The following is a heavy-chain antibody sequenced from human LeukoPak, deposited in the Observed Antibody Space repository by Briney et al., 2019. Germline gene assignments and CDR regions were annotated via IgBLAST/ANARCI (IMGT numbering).Heavy chain of an antibody. Sequence: GASVKVSCKASGYTFTGYYMHWVRQAPGQGLEWMGWINPNSGGTNYAQKFQGWVTMTRDTSISTAYMELSRLRSDDTAVYYCARDGRAYYDFLTSYYHFDYWGQGTLVTVSS. CDR1: GYTFTGYY. J-gene: IGHJ4*02. D-gene: IGHD3-9*01. V-gene: IGHV1-2*04. CDR3: ARDGRAYYDFLTSYYHFDY. CDR2: INPNSGGT.